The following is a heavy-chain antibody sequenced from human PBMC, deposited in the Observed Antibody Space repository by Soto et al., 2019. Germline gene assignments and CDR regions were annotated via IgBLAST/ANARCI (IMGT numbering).Heavy chain of an antibody. J-gene: IGHJ4*02. V-gene: IGHV4-59*01. CDR1: GDSMRTFY. Sequence: PSETLSLTCTVYGDSMRTFYWSWIRQPRVKGLEWIGNIYYSGSTNYNPSHKSRVTMSVDMSRNQVSLKLSSVTAADTAVYYCTRVGGYYGDYPNFDYWGQGALVTVSS. CDR2: IYYSGST. D-gene: IGHD4-17*01. CDR3: TRVGGYYGDYPNFDY.